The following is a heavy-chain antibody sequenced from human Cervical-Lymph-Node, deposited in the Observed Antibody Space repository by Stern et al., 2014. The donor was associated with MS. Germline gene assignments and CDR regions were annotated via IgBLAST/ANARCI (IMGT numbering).Heavy chain of an antibody. CDR2: IWYDGSNK. D-gene: IGHD2-2*01. CDR3: ARDSSKGGSNY. J-gene: IGHJ4*02. V-gene: IGHV3-33*01. CDR1: GFTFSSYG. Sequence: VQLEESGGGVVQPGRSLRLACAASGFTFSSYGMHWVRPAPDKGLEWVAVIWYDGSNKYYADSVKGRFTISRDNSKNTLYLQMNSLRAEDTAVYYCARDSSKGGSNYWGQGTLVTVSS.